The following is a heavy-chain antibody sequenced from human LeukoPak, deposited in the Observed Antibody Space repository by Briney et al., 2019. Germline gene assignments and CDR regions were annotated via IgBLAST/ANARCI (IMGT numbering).Heavy chain of an antibody. CDR2: ISGKDGHT. Sequence: ASVKVSCKPSGYTFTSYGINWVRQAPGQGLEWVGWISGKDGHTKYAQKFQGRGTMTIDTSTSTAYMELRSLTSDDTAVYYCARDGELGAALGGASYFWFDPWGQGTLVTVSS. J-gene: IGHJ5*02. CDR1: GYTFTSYG. CDR3: ARDGELGAALGGASYFWFDP. V-gene: IGHV1-18*04. D-gene: IGHD6-25*01.